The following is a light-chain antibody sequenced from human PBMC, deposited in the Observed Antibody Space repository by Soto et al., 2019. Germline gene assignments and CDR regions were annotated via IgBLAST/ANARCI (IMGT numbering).Light chain of an antibody. CDR3: QHYNRDSEA. CDR1: QSISSW. V-gene: IGKV1-5*03. CDR2: KAS. J-gene: IGKJ1*01. Sequence: EIQMTQSPSTLSASVWDRVTITCRASQSISSWLAWYQQKPGKAPKLLIYKASTLKSGVPSRFSGSGSGTEFTLTISSRQPDDFATYYCQHYNRDSEAFGQGTKVDIK.